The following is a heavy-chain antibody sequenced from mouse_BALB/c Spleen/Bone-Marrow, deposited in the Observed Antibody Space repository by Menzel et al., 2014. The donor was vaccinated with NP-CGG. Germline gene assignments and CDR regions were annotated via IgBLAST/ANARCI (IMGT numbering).Heavy chain of an antibody. J-gene: IGHJ4*01. CDR2: IYPGNSDT. V-gene: IGHV1-5*01. CDR3: TGGKDYYAMDY. Sequence: EVKLQESGTVLARPGASVKMSCKASGYTFTSYWMHWVKQGPGQGLEWIGAIYPGNSDTSYNQKFKGKAKLTAVTSTSTAYMELSSLTNEDSAVYYCTGGKDYYAMDYWGQGTSVTVSS. CDR1: GYTFTSYW. D-gene: IGHD1-3*01.